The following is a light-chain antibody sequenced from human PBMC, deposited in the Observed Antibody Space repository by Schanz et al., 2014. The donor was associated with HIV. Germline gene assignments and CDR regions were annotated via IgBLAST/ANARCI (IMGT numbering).Light chain of an antibody. CDR1: QSVSNSY. J-gene: IGKJ4*01. V-gene: IGKV3-20*01. CDR3: QHYGGSPAVT. CDR2: DAS. Sequence: EVVLTQSPGTLSLSPGERVSLSCRASQSVSNSYLAWYQHKPGQAPRLLIYDASTRATGIPARFSGSGSGTDFTLTISRLEPEDFAVYYCQHYGGSPAVTFGGGTKVEVK.